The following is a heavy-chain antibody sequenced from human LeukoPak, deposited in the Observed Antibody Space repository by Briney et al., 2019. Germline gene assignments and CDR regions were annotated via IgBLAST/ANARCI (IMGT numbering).Heavy chain of an antibody. D-gene: IGHD1-1*01. J-gene: IGHJ6*03. CDR1: GYSISSGYY. V-gene: IGHV4-38-2*01. CDR3: ARHGKTGTSTIYYYYYMDV. CDR2: IYHSGST. Sequence: PSETLSLTCAVSGYSISSGYYWGWSRPPPGKGLEWIGSIYHSGSTYYNPSLKSRVTISGDTSKNQFSLKLSSVTAADTAAYYCARHGKTGTSTIYYYYYMDVWGKGTPVTVSS.